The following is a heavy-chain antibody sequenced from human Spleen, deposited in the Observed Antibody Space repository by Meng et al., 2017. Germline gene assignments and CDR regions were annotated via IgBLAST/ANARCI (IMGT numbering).Heavy chain of an antibody. J-gene: IGHJ4*02. D-gene: IGHD3-16*02. CDR2: MYQSGSS. CDR3: ARGRLGELSLVKLVLTYDY. CDR1: GYSISSGYC. Sequence: SETLSLTCSVSGYSISSGYCWGWIRQSPGTGLEWIENMYQSGSSFYNPSLKSRVTISVDTSKNQFSLKLSSVTAADTAVYYCARGRLGELSLVKLVLTYDYWGQGTLVTVSS. V-gene: IGHV4-38-2*02.